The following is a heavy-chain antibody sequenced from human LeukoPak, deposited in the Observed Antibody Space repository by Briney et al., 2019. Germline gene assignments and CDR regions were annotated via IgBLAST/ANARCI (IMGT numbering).Heavy chain of an antibody. CDR3: ARLAFYDSSGYYFDY. CDR1: GGSFSGYY. CDR2: INHSGST. D-gene: IGHD3-22*01. V-gene: IGHV4-34*01. Sequence: SETLSLTCAVYGGSFSGYYWSWIRQPPGKGLEWIGEINHSGSTNYNPSLKSRVTISVDTSKNQFSLKLSSVTAAYTAVYYCARLAFYDSSGYYFDYWGQGTLVTVSS. J-gene: IGHJ4*02.